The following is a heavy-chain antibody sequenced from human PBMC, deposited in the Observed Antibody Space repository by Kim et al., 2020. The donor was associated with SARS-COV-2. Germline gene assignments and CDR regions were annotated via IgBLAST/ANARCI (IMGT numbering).Heavy chain of an antibody. V-gene: IGHV3-13*01. D-gene: IGHD3-22*01. Sequence: GRFTISRENAKNSLYLQMNSLRAGDTAVYYCARGDSSGKYHMRYYYGMDVWGQGTTVTVSS. J-gene: IGHJ6*02. CDR3: ARGDSSGKYHMRYYYGMDV.